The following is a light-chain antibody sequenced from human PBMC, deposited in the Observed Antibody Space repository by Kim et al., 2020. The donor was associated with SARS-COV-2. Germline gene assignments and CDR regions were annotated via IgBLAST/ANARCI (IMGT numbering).Light chain of an antibody. CDR2: GAS. V-gene: IGKV4-1*01. CDR1: QSILSNSNNKNY. Sequence: ATINCKSSQSILSNSNNKNYLAWYQQKPGEPPTLLIYGASIRQYGVPDRFSASGSGTDFTLNISSLQPEDLAVYYCQQYFSPPVAFGPGTKVDIK. CDR3: QQYFSPPVA. J-gene: IGKJ3*01.